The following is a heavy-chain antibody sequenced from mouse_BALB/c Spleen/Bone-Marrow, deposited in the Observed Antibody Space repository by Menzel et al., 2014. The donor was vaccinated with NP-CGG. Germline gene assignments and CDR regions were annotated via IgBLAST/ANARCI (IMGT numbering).Heavy chain of an antibody. CDR3: ARLVGNPYAMDY. D-gene: IGHD3-1*01. Sequence: EVKLVESGGGLVQPGGSLKLSCAASGFTFSSYTMSWVRQTPEKRLEWVAYISNGGGSTYYPDTVKGRFAIAKDNDNNTQFLQKSRMKSKDTAMYYCARLVGNPYAMDYWDQGSTVTVSS. CDR1: GFTFSSYT. J-gene: IGHJ4*01. CDR2: ISNGGGST. V-gene: IGHV5-12-2*01.